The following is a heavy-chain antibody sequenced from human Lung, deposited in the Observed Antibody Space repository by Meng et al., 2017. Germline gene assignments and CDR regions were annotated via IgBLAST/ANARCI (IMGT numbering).Heavy chain of an antibody. CDR2: IHHSGST. J-gene: IGHJ4*02. V-gene: IGHV4-4*02. CDR3: ARGYYSDSH. D-gene: IGHD3-22*01. Sequence: QVQLQESGPGLVKPSGTLSLTCAFSGASIDTDNWWTWVRQSPGKGLEWIGEIHHSGSTNYNPSLKSRVILSVDKSKNQFSLKVNSVTAADTAVYYCARGYYSDSHWGQGTLVTVSS. CDR1: GASIDTDNW.